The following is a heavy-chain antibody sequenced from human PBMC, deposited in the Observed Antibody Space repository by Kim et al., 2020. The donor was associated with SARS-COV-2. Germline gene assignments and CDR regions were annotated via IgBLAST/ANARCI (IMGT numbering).Heavy chain of an antibody. CDR2: ISGSGGST. D-gene: IGHD2-21*02. J-gene: IGHJ4*02. Sequence: GGSLRLSCAASGFTFSSYAMSWVRQAPGKGLEWVSAISGSGGSTYYADSVKGRFTIPRDNSKNTLYLQMNSLRAEDTAVYYCAKAHIVVVTAIRYFDYWGQGTLVTVSS. V-gene: IGHV3-23*01. CDR1: GFTFSSYA. CDR3: AKAHIVVVTAIRYFDY.